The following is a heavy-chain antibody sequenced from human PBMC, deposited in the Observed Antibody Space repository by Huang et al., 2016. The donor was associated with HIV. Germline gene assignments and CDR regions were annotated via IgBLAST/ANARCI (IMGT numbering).Heavy chain of an antibody. Sequence: QVQLQESGPGLVKPSQTLSLTCTVSGGSISSYDYFWNWVRQSPVKGLEWIGYIFGSGSTYYNPSLKIRVAIAVDSSKNQFSLRLSSVTAADTAVYYCARSFGELLVSFYFDSWGQGILVTVSS. CDR3: ARSFGELLVSFYFDS. CDR1: GGSISSYDYF. CDR2: IFGSGST. D-gene: IGHD3-10*01. J-gene: IGHJ4*02. V-gene: IGHV4-30-4*08.